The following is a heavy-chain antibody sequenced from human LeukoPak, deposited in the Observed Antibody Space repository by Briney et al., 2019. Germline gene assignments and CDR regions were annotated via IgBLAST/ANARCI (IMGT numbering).Heavy chain of an antibody. J-gene: IGHJ2*01. CDR1: GYTFTSYY. Sequence: ASVKVSCKTSGYTFTSYYIHWVRQAPGQGLEWMGIINPSGGSTNYAQKFQGRVTMTRDTSTNTVYMELSSLRSEDTAVYYCARDWHWGFDLWGRGTLVTVSS. CDR2: INPSGGST. CDR3: ARDWHWGFDL. V-gene: IGHV1-46*01.